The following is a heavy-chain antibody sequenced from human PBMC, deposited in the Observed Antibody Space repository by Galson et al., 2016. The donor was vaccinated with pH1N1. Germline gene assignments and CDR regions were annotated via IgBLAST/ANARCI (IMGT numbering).Heavy chain of an antibody. J-gene: IGHJ4*02. CDR1: GITVSNNY. CDR3: ARDRGEP. D-gene: IGHD3-16*01. Sequence: SLRLSCAASGITVSNNYMSWVRQAPGKGLEWVSLIYSRGNTYYADSGKGRFTIPRDSSKNTVYLQMNSLRADDTAVYYCARDRGEPWGQGTLVTVSS. CDR2: IYSRGNT. V-gene: IGHV3-53*01.